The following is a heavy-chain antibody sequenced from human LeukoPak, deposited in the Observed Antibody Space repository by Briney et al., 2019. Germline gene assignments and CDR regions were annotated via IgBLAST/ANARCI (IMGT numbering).Heavy chain of an antibody. Sequence: SETLSLTCAVYGGSFSGYYWSWIRQPPGKGLEWIGEINHSGSTNYNPSLKSRVTISVDTSKNQFPLKLSSVTAADTAVYYCARRPVGATTRYFDYWGQGTLVTVSS. CDR3: ARRPVGATTRYFDY. CDR1: GGSFSGYY. CDR2: INHSGST. J-gene: IGHJ4*02. D-gene: IGHD1-26*01. V-gene: IGHV4-34*01.